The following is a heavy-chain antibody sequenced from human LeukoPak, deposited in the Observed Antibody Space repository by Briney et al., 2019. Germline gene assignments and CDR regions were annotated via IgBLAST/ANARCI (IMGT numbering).Heavy chain of an antibody. Sequence: PGGSLRLSCAASGFTFSSYWMSWVRQAPGKGLEWVANIKQDGSEKYYVDSVKGRFTISRDNAKNSLYLQMNSLRADDTAVYYCARAGSPWAYDIWGRGTMVTVSS. CDR1: GFTFSSYW. D-gene: IGHD1-26*01. CDR2: IKQDGSEK. V-gene: IGHV3-7*03. J-gene: IGHJ3*02. CDR3: ARAGSPWAYDI.